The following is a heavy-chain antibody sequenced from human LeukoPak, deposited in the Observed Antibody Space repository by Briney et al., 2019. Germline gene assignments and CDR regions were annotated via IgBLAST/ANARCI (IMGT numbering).Heavy chain of an antibody. CDR3: AKLPYGGNSFGAFDI. D-gene: IGHD4-17*01. J-gene: IGHJ3*02. Sequence: GGSLRLSCAASGFTFDDYAMHWVRQAPGKGLEWVSGISWNSGSIGYADSVKGRFTISRDNAKNSLYLQMNSLRAEDTALYYCAKLPYGGNSFGAFDIWGQGTMVTVSS. CDR1: GFTFDDYA. CDR2: ISWNSGSI. V-gene: IGHV3-9*01.